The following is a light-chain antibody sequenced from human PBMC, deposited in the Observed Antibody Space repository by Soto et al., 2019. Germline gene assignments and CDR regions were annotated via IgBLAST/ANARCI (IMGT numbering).Light chain of an antibody. V-gene: IGLV2-14*03. J-gene: IGLJ1*01. Sequence: QSALTQPAAVSGSPGQSITISCTGTSXDVGAYKYVSWYQQHPGKAPKLIIYGVSNRPSGVSNRFSGSKSGNTASLTISGLQAEDEADYYCSSYKSSSTPYVFGTGTKVTVL. CDR1: SXDVGAYKY. CDR3: SSYKSSSTPYV. CDR2: GVS.